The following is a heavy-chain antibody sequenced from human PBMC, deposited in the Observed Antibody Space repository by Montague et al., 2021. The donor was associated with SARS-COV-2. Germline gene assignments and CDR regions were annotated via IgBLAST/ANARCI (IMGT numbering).Heavy chain of an antibody. V-gene: IGHV4-34*01. CDR3: ARERQGNYFHYYGLDV. CDR1: GGSFSDYY. Sequence: SETLSLTCAVYGGSFSDYYWSWIRQPPGKGLEWMGEINHIGSTGCNPSLKSRVTISVDTSKNQFSLRLTSVTAADTAVYYCARERQGNYFHYYGLDVWGQGTTVTVSS. J-gene: IGHJ6*02. D-gene: IGHD1-1*01. CDR2: INHIGST.